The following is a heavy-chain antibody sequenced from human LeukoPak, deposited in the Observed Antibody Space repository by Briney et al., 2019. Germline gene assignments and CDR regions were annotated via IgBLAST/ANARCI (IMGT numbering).Heavy chain of an antibody. J-gene: IGHJ3*02. V-gene: IGHV1-69*05. Sequence: SVKVSCKASGGTFSSYDISWVRQAPGQGLEWMGRIIPIFGTANYAQKFQGRVTITTDESTSTAYMELSGLRSEDTAVYYCARDTVLYGDDAFDIWGQGTMVTVSS. D-gene: IGHD4-17*01. CDR3: ARDTVLYGDDAFDI. CDR1: GGTFSSYD. CDR2: IIPIFGTA.